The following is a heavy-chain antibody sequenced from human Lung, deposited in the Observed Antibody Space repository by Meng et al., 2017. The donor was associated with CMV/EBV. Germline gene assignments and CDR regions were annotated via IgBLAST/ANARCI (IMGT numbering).Heavy chain of an antibody. CDR2: ISWDTAST. V-gene: IGHV3-43D*03. CDR1: GFTFDDPA. CDR3: SKATVSAAAFPHMDV. D-gene: IGHD6-13*01. Sequence: GGSLRLXCTASGFTFDDPAMHWFRKAPGKGLEGISLISWDTASTYDADSVKGRFTTSRDNSENSLSLQINRLRVEDTAVYYWSKATVSAAAFPHMDVWGQGTTVTVSS. J-gene: IGHJ6*02.